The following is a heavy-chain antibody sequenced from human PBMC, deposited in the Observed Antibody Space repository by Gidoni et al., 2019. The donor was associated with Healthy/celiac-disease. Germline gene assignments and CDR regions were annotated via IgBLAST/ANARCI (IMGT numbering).Heavy chain of an antibody. CDR1: GGSISSYY. D-gene: IGHD3-3*01. CDR2: IYYSGST. CDR3: AGAPLTIFGAVAY. V-gene: IGHV4-59*01. Sequence: QVQLQESGPGLVTPSETLSLTCTVSGGSISSYYWSWIRQPPGKGLEWIGYIYYSGSTNYNPSLKSRVTISVDTSKNQFALKLSSVTAADTAVYYCAGAPLTIFGAVAYWGQGTLVTVSS. J-gene: IGHJ4*02.